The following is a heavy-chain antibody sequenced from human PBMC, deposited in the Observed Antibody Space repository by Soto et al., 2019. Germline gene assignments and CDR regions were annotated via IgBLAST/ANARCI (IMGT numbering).Heavy chain of an antibody. CDR3: ARDSYDSSGSSGYSFDY. Sequence: QVQLQESGPGLVKPSQTLSLTCTVSGGSISSGDYYWNWIRQPPGKGLEWIGYIYYSGSTYYNPSLKSRGTISVDTSKHQFSLQLSSVTAADTAVYYCARDSYDSSGSSGYSFDYWGQGTLVTVSS. D-gene: IGHD3-22*01. CDR2: IYYSGST. J-gene: IGHJ4*02. V-gene: IGHV4-30-4*01. CDR1: GGSISSGDYY.